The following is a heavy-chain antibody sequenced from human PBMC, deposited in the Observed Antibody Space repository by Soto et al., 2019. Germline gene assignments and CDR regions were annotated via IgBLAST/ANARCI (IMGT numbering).Heavy chain of an antibody. CDR2: ISGSGSTA. CDR3: AKGSRGYTGYVFDY. D-gene: IGHD5-12*01. V-gene: IGHV3-23*01. J-gene: IGHJ4*02. Sequence: EVQLLESGGGLVQPGGSLRLSCAASGFSFGGYAMSWVRQAPGKGLEWVSSISGSGSTAYYADSVRGRFTISRDNSESRVYLQMNSLRVEDSAVYYCAKGSRGYTGYVFDYWGQGTLDTVSS. CDR1: GFSFGGYA.